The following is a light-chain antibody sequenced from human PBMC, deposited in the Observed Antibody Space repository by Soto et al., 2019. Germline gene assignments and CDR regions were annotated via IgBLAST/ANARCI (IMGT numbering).Light chain of an antibody. CDR3: QRYRDSAPFT. V-gene: IGKV3-20*01. CDR1: QSVSNNY. J-gene: IGKJ2*01. Sequence: EFVLTQSPGTLSLSPGERVTLSCRASQSVSNNYLAWYQQKSGRAPRLLIYGASSRAAGTPDRFSGSGSGTDFTLSISRLEPEDFAVYSCQRYRDSAPFTFGQGTKLEMK. CDR2: GAS.